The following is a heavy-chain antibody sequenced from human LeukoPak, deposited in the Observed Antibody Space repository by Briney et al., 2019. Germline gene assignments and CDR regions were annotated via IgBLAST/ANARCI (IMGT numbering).Heavy chain of an antibody. CDR2: ISYDGSNK. CDR3: ARDYCSTTTCLDY. Sequence: GGSLRLSCAASGFTFSSYAMHWVRQAPGKGLEWVAVISYDGSNKYYADSVKGRFTISRDDSKNTLYLQMNSLRAEDTALYYCARDYCSTTTCLDYWGRGTLVTVSP. CDR1: GFTFSSYA. D-gene: IGHD2-2*01. V-gene: IGHV3-30-3*01. J-gene: IGHJ4*02.